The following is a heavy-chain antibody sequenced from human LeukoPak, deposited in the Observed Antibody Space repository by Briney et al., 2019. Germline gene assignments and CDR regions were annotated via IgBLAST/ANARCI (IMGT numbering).Heavy chain of an antibody. J-gene: IGHJ6*02. Sequence: GASVKVSCKASGYTFTSYDINWVRQATGQGLEWMGWMNPNSGSTGYAQKFQGRVTMTRNTSISTAYMELSSLRSEDTAVYYCARAGWGTAMVLSRYYYGMDVWGQGTTVTVSS. V-gene: IGHV1-8*01. CDR3: ARAGWGTAMVLSRYYYGMDV. CDR1: GYTFTSYD. D-gene: IGHD5-18*01. CDR2: MNPNSGST.